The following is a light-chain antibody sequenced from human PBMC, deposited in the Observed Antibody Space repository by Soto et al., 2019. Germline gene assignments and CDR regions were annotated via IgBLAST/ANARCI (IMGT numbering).Light chain of an antibody. J-gene: IGKJ4*01. CDR1: RSISLW. CDR2: KAS. Sequence: DIHMTQSPSSLSASVGDRVTITCRASRSISLWLSWYQQKPGKAPKLLIYKASSLQSGVPSRFSGGGSGTEFTLTISSLQPDDFVTYYCQQYHINPSTFGEGTKVDIK. CDR3: QQYHINPST. V-gene: IGKV1-5*03.